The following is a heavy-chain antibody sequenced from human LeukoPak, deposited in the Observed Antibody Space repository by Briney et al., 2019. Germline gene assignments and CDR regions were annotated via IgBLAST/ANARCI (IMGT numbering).Heavy chain of an antibody. CDR2: IYPGDSDT. CDR3: ARLAGGSGSYFDY. V-gene: IGHV5-51*01. D-gene: IGHD3-10*01. J-gene: IGHJ4*02. Sequence: GESLKVSCKGSGCSITSYWIGGVRRMAGKGLEWMGIIYPGDSDTRYSPSFQGQVTISADKSISTAYLQWSSLKASDTAMYYCARLAGGSGSYFDYWGQGTLVTVSS. CDR1: GCSITSYW.